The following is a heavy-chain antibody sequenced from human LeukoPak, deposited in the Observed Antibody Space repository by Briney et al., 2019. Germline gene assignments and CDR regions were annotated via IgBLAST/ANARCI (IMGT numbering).Heavy chain of an antibody. CDR1: GFIFGSST. CDR2: ISTSSSYI. J-gene: IGHJ5*01. V-gene: IGHV3-21*01. CDR3: TRGYWFDS. Sequence: GGSLTLSCTTSGFIFGSSTMNWLRQARGKGLEWVSPISTSSSYIYYADSVRGRFTISRDNAKRSFYLQMNSLRAEDTAVYYCTRGYWFDSWGQGILVTVSS.